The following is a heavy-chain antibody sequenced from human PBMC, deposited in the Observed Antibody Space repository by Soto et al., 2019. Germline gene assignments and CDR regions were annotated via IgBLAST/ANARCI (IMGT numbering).Heavy chain of an antibody. D-gene: IGHD2-2*01. CDR3: ACTLGYCSSTSCYAWPDDAFDI. Sequence: ASLKVSCKASGYTFPSYAINWVRQATGKGLEWMGWMNPNSGNTGYAQKFQGRVTMTRNTSISTAYMELSSLRSEDTAVYYCACTLGYCSSTSCYAWPDDAFDIWGQGTMVTVSS. V-gene: IGHV1-8*01. CDR1: GYTFPSYA. J-gene: IGHJ3*02. CDR2: MNPNSGNT.